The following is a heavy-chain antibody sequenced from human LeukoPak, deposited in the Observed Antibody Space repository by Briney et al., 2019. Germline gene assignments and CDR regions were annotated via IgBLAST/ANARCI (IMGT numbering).Heavy chain of an antibody. Sequence: ASVKVSCKTSGYTFTDYFMHWVRQAPGQGLEWMGWISPTNGGTNYAQKLQGRVTMTTDTSTSTAYMELRSLRSDDTAVYYCARDPPYALLIAAAGTENDYWGQGTLVTVSS. CDR3: ARDPPYALLIAAAGTENDY. D-gene: IGHD6-13*01. CDR2: ISPTNGGT. CDR1: GYTFTDYF. V-gene: IGHV1-18*04. J-gene: IGHJ4*02.